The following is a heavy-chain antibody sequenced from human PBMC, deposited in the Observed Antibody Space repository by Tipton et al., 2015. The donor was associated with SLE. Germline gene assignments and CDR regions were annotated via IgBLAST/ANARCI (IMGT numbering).Heavy chain of an antibody. D-gene: IGHD3/OR15-3a*01. CDR3: ARGISLYDVLAGYHYYYQGMDV. CDR1: GASISSYF. CDR2: VNYRGNT. J-gene: IGHJ6*02. V-gene: IGHV4-59*12. Sequence: TLSLTCSVSGASISSYFWTWIRQPPGKGLEWIGHVNYRGNTDYNPSLKSRVAISVDTSKNQFSLKVTSVTVEDTAVYYCARGISLYDVLAGYHYYYQGMDVWGQGTTVTVSS.